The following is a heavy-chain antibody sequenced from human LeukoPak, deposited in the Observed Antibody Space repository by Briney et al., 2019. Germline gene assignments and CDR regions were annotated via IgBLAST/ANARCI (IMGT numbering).Heavy chain of an antibody. J-gene: IGHJ4*02. CDR2: IYYTGST. D-gene: IGHD2-15*01. V-gene: IGHV4-39*01. Sequence: SETLSLTCTVSGGSITSSAYYWGWIRQPPGKGLEWIGTIYYTGSTYYNPSLKSRVTISVDTSKNQFSLKLSSVTATDTAVYYCARSVNIVVEYYFDYWGQGTLVTVSS. CDR1: GGSITSSAYY. CDR3: ARSVNIVVEYYFDY.